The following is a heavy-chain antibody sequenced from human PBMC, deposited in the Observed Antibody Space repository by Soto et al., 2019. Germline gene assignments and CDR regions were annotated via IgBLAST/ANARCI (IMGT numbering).Heavy chain of an antibody. CDR1: GFSVSNNH. CDR2: IHGGGST. J-gene: IGHJ4*02. V-gene: IGHV3-53*01. Sequence: VQLVESGGGLIQPGGSLRLSCAASGFSVSNNHMTWIRQTAGKGLELVSFIHGGGSTSYEDSVKGRFTISRDNSKNTLYLQMDCLRAEDTAIYYCAGRLTTAASLDYWGQGTLVTVSS. CDR3: AGRLTTAASLDY. D-gene: IGHD3-16*01.